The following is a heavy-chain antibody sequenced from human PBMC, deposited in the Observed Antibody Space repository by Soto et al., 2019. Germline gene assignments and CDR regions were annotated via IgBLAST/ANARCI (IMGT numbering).Heavy chain of an antibody. CDR2: IYYSGST. CDR1: GGSISSYY. Sequence: SETLSLTCTVSGGSISSYYWSWIRQPPGKGLEWIGYIYYSGSTNYNPSLKSRVTISVDTSKNQFSLKLSSVTAADTTVYYCARQVGGWAPWYFDYWGQGTLVTVS. CDR3: ARQVGGWAPWYFDY. V-gene: IGHV4-59*08. D-gene: IGHD6-19*01. J-gene: IGHJ4*02.